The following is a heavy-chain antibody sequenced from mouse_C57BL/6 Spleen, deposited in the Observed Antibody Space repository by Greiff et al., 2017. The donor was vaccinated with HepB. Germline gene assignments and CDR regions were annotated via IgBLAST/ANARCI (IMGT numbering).Heavy chain of an antibody. CDR1: GYTFTSYT. J-gene: IGHJ4*01. CDR3: AREEVLVTTAMDC. V-gene: IGHV1-4*01. CDR2: INPSSGYT. D-gene: IGHD2-2*01. Sequence: QVQLQQSGAELARPGASVKMSCKASGYTFTSYTMHWVKQRPGQGLEWIGYINPSSGYTKYNQKFKDKATLTADKSSSTAYMQLSSLTSEDSAVYYCAREEVLVTTAMDCWGQGTSVTVAS.